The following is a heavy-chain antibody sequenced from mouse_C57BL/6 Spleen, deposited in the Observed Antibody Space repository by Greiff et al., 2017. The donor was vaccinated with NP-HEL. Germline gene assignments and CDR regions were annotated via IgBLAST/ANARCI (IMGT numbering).Heavy chain of an antibody. CDR1: GYAFSSSW. J-gene: IGHJ4*01. CDR3: ARSREAMDY. CDR2: IYPGDGDT. Sequence: VQLQQSGPELVKPGASVKISCKASGYAFSSSWMNWVKQRPGTGLEWIGRIYPGDGDTNYNGKFKGKATLTADKSSSTAYMQLSSLTSEDSAVYFGARSREAMDYWGQGTSVTVPS. V-gene: IGHV1-82*01.